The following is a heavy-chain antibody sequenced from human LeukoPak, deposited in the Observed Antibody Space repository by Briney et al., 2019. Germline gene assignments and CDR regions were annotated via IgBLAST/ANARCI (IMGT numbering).Heavy chain of an antibody. Sequence: GGSLRLSCAASGFTFSSYAMHWVRQAPGKGLEWVAVISYDGSNKYYADSVKGRFTISRDNSKNTLYLQMNSLRAEDTAVYYCASQLWFGELKFDYWGQGTLVTVSS. CDR3: ASQLWFGELKFDY. V-gene: IGHV3-30-3*01. D-gene: IGHD3-10*01. CDR2: ISYDGSNK. J-gene: IGHJ4*02. CDR1: GFTFSSYA.